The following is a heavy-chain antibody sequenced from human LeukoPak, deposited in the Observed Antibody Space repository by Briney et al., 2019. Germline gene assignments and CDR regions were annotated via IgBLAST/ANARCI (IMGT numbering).Heavy chain of an antibody. J-gene: IGHJ4*02. D-gene: IGHD6-19*01. CDR3: ARPPYRSGWSGPFDY. Sequence: GGSLRLSCAASGFTFSSYAMHWVRQAPGKGLEWVANIKQDGSEKYYVDSVKGRFTISRDNTKNSLYLQINSLRAEDTAVYYCARPPYRSGWSGPFDYWGQGTLVTVSS. V-gene: IGHV3-7*01. CDR2: IKQDGSEK. CDR1: GFTFSSYA.